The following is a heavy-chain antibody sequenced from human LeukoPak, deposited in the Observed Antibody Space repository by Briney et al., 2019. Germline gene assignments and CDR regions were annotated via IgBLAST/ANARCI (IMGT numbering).Heavy chain of an antibody. V-gene: IGHV3-48*03. CDR1: GFTFSSCE. CDR2: ISNSGGTI. J-gene: IGHJ4*02. CDR3: VRPNGPTPFDY. Sequence: GGSLRLSCAASGFTFSSCEMNWVRQAPGKGLEWVSYISNSGGTIYYADSVKGRFTISRDNAKNSLYLQMNCLRAEDTAVYYCVRPNGPTPFDYWGQGTLVTVSS.